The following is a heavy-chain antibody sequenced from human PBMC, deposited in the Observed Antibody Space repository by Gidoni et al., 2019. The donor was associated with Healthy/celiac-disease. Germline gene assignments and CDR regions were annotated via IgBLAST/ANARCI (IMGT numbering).Heavy chain of an antibody. V-gene: IGHV3-30*01. D-gene: IGHD6-19*01. CDR3: ARDSLSSGWYFLVTGLGADY. Sequence: ADSVKGRFTISRDNSKNTLYLQMNSLRAEDTAVYYCARDSLSSGWYFLVTGLGADYWGQGTLVTVSS. J-gene: IGHJ4*02.